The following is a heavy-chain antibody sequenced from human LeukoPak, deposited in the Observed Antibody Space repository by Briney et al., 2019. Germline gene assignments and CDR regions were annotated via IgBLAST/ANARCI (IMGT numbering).Heavy chain of an antibody. CDR1: GYTFTSYA. CDR2: INAVNGNT. CDR3: ARVEVVPDNWFDP. Sequence: ASVKVSCKASGYTFTSYAMHWVRQAPGQRLEWMGWINAVNGNTKYSQKFQGRVTITRDTSASTAYMELSNLRSEDTAVYYCARVEVVPDNWFDPWGQGTLVTVSS. D-gene: IGHD2-2*01. V-gene: IGHV1-3*01. J-gene: IGHJ5*02.